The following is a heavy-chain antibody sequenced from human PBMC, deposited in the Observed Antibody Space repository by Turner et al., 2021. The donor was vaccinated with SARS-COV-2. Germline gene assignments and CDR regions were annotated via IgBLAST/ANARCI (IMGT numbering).Heavy chain of an antibody. CDR3: ARDRTDHYDGNDYYPNWLDP. D-gene: IGHD5-12*01. V-gene: IGHV1-2*02. J-gene: IGHJ5*02. CDR1: TGHY. Sequence: TGHYIHWVRQAPGQGLEGRGWISPYNGDTRLAQKFQGRVTMTRDTSTTTVHMDLSRLNSDDEAVYYCARDRTDHYDGNDYYPNWLDPWGQGTLVTVSS. CDR2: ISPYNGDT.